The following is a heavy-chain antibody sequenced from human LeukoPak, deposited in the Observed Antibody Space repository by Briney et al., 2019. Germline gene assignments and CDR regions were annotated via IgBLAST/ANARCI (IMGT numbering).Heavy chain of an antibody. D-gene: IGHD1-26*01. CDR1: GGTFSSYA. Sequence: GASVKVSCKASGGTFSSYAISWVQQAPGQGLEWMGGIIPIFGTANYAQKFQGRVTITTDESTSTAYMELSRLRSDDTAVYYCARDLEWELLYGWFDPWGQGTLVTVSS. J-gene: IGHJ5*02. V-gene: IGHV1-69*05. CDR2: IIPIFGTA. CDR3: ARDLEWELLYGWFDP.